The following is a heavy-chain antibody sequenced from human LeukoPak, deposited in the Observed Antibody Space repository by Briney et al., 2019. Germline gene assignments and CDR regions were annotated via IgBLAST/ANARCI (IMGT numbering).Heavy chain of an antibody. Sequence: PSETLSLTCTVSGGSISSGSYYWGWIRQPPGKGLEWIGSIYYSGSTHYNPSLKSRVTISVDTSKNHFSLKLSSVTAADTAVYYCARQRYNSGWYFDYWGQETLVAVSS. CDR3: ARQRYNSGWYFDY. J-gene: IGHJ4*02. D-gene: IGHD6-19*01. CDR1: GGSISSGSYY. V-gene: IGHV4-39*01. CDR2: IYYSGST.